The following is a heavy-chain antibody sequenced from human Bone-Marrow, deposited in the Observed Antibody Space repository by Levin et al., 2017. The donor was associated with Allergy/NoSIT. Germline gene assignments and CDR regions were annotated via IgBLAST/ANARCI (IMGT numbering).Heavy chain of an antibody. V-gene: IGHV3-9*01. Sequence: GGSLRLSCAASGFTFDDYTMHWVRQAPGKGLEWVSGINWNGVATGYADLVRGRSTISRDNAKNSLYLQMNSLKREDTALYYCATDNKACSSVDYYDDYGMDVWGQGTTVTVSS. CDR1: GFTFDDYT. CDR2: INWNGVAT. D-gene: IGHD3-10*02. CDR3: ATDNKACSSVDYYDDYGMDV. J-gene: IGHJ6*02.